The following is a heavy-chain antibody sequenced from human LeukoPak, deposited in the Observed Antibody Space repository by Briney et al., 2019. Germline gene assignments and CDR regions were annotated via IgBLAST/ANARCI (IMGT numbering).Heavy chain of an antibody. V-gene: IGHV3-23*01. CDR1: GFTFSSYA. J-gene: IGHJ4*02. CDR2: INGPGDST. D-gene: IGHD3-9*01. Sequence: HPGGSLRLSCAASGFTFSSYAMSWVRQAPGRGLEWVSTINGPGDSTYYADSVKGRFTISRDNSRNTLYLQINSLRPEDTAVYYCAKLYSVFPYEILTGYCDYWGQGTLVTVSS. CDR3: AKLYSVFPYEILTGYCDY.